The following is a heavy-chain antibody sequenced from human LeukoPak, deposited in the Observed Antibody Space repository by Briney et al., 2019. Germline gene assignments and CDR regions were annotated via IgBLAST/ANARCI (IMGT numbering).Heavy chain of an antibody. V-gene: IGHV5-51*01. CDR3: ARVKTYYYDSSGQGFDY. Sequence: GESLKISCKGSGYSFTSYWIGWVRQMPGKGLGLVGIIYPGDSDTRYSPSFQGQVTISADKSISTAYLQWSSLKASDTAMYYCARVKTYYYDSSGQGFDYWGQGTLVTVSS. CDR2: IYPGDSDT. J-gene: IGHJ4*02. D-gene: IGHD3-22*01. CDR1: GYSFTSYW.